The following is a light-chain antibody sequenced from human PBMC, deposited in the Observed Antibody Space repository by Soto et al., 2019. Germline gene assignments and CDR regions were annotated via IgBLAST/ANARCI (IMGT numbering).Light chain of an antibody. CDR2: DVS. J-gene: IGLJ1*01. Sequence: QSALTQPASVSGSPGQSITISCTGTSFKNVSCYQQHPGQAPTLLIYDVSYRPSGSSHRFSGSESSYTASLTISGLQAVDEADYYCSSYSFAASLYVFGTGTKVTVL. CDR3: SSYSFAASLYV. V-gene: IGLV2-14*03. CDR1: SFKN.